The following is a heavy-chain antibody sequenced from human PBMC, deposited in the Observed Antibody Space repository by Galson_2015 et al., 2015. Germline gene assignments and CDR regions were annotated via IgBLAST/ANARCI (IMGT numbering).Heavy chain of an antibody. J-gene: IGHJ5*02. CDR2: ISAYNGNT. D-gene: IGHD3-16*02. V-gene: IGHV1-18*01. CDR3: ARWITFGGFIVGGNAP. Sequence: SVKVSCKASGYTFNSYGISWVRQAPGQGLEWMGWISAYNGNTNYAQKLQGSVTMTTDTSTSTAYMELRSLRSDDTPVYYCARWITFGGFIVGGNAPSGQGTLVTVTP. CDR1: GYTFNSYG.